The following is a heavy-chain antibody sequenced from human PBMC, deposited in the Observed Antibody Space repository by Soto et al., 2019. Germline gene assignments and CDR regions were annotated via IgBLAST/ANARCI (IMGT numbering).Heavy chain of an antibody. V-gene: IGHV3-30*14. Sequence: PGGSLRLSCAASGFTFSSYAMHWVRQAPGKGLEWVALISYDGSDKDYADSVKGGFTISRDNSRNTLFLRMSSLRAEDTAVYYCVKDLEDGYNYGDFLDYWGQGTLVTVSS. CDR1: GFTFSSYA. D-gene: IGHD5-18*01. CDR2: ISYDGSDK. J-gene: IGHJ4*02. CDR3: VKDLEDGYNYGDFLDY.